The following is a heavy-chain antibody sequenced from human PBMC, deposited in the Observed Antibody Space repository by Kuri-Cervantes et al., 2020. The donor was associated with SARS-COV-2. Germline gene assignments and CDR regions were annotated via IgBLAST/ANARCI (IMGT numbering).Heavy chain of an antibody. D-gene: IGHD3-22*01. CDR3: ARGFSAVVVAHWYFDL. CDR2: INHSGRT. CDR1: SYSISSGYY. J-gene: IGHJ2*01. V-gene: IGHV4-38-2*02. Sequence: SETLSLTCTVSSYSISSGYYWGWIRQPPGKGLEWIGEINHSGRTNYNPSLKSRVTISVDTSKNQFSLKLSSVTAADTAVYYCARGFSAVVVAHWYFDLWGRGTLVTVSS.